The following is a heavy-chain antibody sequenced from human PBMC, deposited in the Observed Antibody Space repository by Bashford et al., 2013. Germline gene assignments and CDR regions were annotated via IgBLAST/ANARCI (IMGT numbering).Heavy chain of an antibody. Sequence: VRQAPGKGLEWVSSISSTSSYIYYADSVKGRFTISRDNAKNSLYLQMNSLRAEDTAVYFCWGYSGYDYVFDSWGQGTLVTVSS. CDR2: ISSTSSYI. CDR3: WGYSGYDYVFDS. J-gene: IGHJ4*02. V-gene: IGHV3-21*06. D-gene: IGHD5-12*01.